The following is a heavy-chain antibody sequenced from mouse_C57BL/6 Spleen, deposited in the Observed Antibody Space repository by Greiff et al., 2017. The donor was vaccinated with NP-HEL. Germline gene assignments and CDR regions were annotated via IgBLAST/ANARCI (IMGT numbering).Heavy chain of an antibody. D-gene: IGHD2-2*01. CDR2: IWSGGST. V-gene: IGHV2-2*01. J-gene: IGHJ4*01. CDR3: ARKRGYDENAMDY. CDR1: GFSLTSYG. Sequence: VQVVESGPGLVQPSQSLSITCTVSGFSLTSYGVHWVRQSPGKGLEWLGVIWSGGSTDYNAAFISRLSISKDNSKSQVFFKMNSLQADDTAIYYCARKRGYDENAMDYWGQGTSVTVSS.